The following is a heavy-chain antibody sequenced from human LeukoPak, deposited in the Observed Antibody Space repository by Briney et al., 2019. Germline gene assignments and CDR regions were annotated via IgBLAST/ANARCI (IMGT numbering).Heavy chain of an antibody. CDR1: GFTFSSYA. Sequence: PGGSLRLSCAASGFTFSSYAMHWVRQAPGKGLEWVAVISYDGSNKYYADSVKGRFTISRDNSKNTLYLQMNSLRAEDTAVYYCARDPLLLWTRGRWGMDVWGQGTTVTVSS. J-gene: IGHJ6*02. CDR3: ARDPLLLWTRGRWGMDV. V-gene: IGHV3-30-3*01. CDR2: ISYDGSNK. D-gene: IGHD3-10*01.